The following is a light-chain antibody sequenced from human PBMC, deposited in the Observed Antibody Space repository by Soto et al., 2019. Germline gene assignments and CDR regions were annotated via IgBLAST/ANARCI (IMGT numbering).Light chain of an antibody. CDR3: QQREHWPPIT. Sequence: EVVLTHSPATLSLSPWERATLSWSASQSVNRYLAWYQQKPGQAPRLLIYDTSNRATGIPARFSGSGSGTDFTLTISSLEPEDFAVYYCQQREHWPPITFGQGTRLEIK. CDR2: DTS. J-gene: IGKJ5*01. V-gene: IGKV3-11*01. CDR1: QSVNRY.